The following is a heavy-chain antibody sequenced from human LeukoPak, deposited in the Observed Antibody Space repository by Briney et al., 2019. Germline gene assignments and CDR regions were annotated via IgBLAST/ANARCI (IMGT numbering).Heavy chain of an antibody. V-gene: IGHV1-69*05. D-gene: IGHD3-9*01. Sequence: SVKVSCKASGDTSSSYAISWVRQAPGQGLEWMGRIIPIFGTANYAQKFQGRVTITTDESTSTAYMELSSLRSEDTAVYYCARTKSEYYDILTGYYFDLAFDIWGQGTMVTVSS. J-gene: IGHJ3*02. CDR3: ARTKSEYYDILTGYYFDLAFDI. CDR2: IIPIFGTA. CDR1: GDTSSSYA.